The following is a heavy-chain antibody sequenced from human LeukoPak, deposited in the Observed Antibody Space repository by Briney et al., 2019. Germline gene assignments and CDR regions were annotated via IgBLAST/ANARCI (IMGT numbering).Heavy chain of an antibody. V-gene: IGHV1-2*02. Sequence: GASVKVSCKASGYTFTGYYIHWVRQAPGQGLEWMGWISPNSGGTNYAQKFQGRVTMTRDTSISTAYMELSRLRSDDTAVYYCARGAEAETSPLDFWGQGTLVIVS. CDR1: GYTFTGYY. D-gene: IGHD6-13*01. CDR3: ARGAEAETSPLDF. J-gene: IGHJ4*02. CDR2: ISPNSGGT.